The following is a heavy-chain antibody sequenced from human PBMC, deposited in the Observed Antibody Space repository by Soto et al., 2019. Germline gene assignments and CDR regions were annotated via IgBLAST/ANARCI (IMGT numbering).Heavy chain of an antibody. CDR2: IFYSGST. Sequence: QVQLQESGPGPVKPSQTLSLSCSVSGGSINSGGYYWTWIRQHPGKGLEWIGNIFYSGSTSYNPSLKSRLTISIDTSKTHFSLKLSSVTAADTAVYYCARNSISKKIDYWGQGTLVTVSS. V-gene: IGHV4-31*03. J-gene: IGHJ4*02. CDR1: GGSINSGGYY. CDR3: ARNSISKKIDY. D-gene: IGHD3-22*01.